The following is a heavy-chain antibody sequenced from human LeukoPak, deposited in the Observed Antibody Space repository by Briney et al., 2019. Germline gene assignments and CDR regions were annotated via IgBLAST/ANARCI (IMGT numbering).Heavy chain of an antibody. CDR2: IYHSGST. CDR3: ARGSAGYCSGGSCYYPLDY. Sequence: SGTLSLTCAVSGGSISSSNWWSWVRQPPGKGLEWIGEIYHSGSTNYNPSLKSRVTISVDKSKNQFSLKLSSVTAADTAVYYCARGSAGYCSGGSCYYPLDYWGQGTLVTVSS. CDR1: GGSISSSNW. J-gene: IGHJ4*02. V-gene: IGHV4-4*02. D-gene: IGHD2-15*01.